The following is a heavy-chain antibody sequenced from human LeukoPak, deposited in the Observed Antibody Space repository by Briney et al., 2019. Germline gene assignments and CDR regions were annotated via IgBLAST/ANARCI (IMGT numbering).Heavy chain of an antibody. D-gene: IGHD4-11*01. CDR1: GGSNNSGDSY. J-gene: IGHJ2*01. V-gene: IGHV4-30-4*01. CDR2: ISSSGNT. Sequence: PSETLSLTCAVTGGSNNSGDSYWHWIRQSPGKGLEWIGYISSSGNTCYHPHLKSRVTISLDTWENELSLKLSSMTAADTAVYYCARDPALTNAEDWYLDLWGGGALVTVSS. CDR3: ARDPALTNAEDWYLDL.